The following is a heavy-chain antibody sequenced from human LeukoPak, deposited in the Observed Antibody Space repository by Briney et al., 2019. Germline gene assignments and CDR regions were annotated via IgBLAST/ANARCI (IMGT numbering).Heavy chain of an antibody. D-gene: IGHD1-26*01. CDR2: IIPIFGTA. CDR1: GGTFSSYA. J-gene: IGHJ4*02. Sequence: SVKVSCKASGGTFSSYAISWVRQAPGQGLEWMGGIIPIFGTANYAQKFQGRVTMTRDTSTSTVYMELSSLRSEDTAVYYCARVHHGARFNDYWGQGTLVTVSS. V-gene: IGHV1-69*05. CDR3: ARVHHGARFNDY.